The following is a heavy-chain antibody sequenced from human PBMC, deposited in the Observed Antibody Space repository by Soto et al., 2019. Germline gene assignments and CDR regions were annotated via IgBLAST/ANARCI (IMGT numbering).Heavy chain of an antibody. CDR1: GGSISSYY. Sequence: XXTLSLTFTVSGGSISSYYWRWIPQPPGKGLEFVGYLVYSGSTNYNPSLKSRVTISVDTSKNQFSLKLSSVNDAGTAVYYCARANPRGINYYMDVWGKGTTVTVSS. CDR2: LVYSGST. J-gene: IGHJ6*03. CDR3: ARANPRGINYYMDV. V-gene: IGHV4-59*01. D-gene: IGHD3-10*01.